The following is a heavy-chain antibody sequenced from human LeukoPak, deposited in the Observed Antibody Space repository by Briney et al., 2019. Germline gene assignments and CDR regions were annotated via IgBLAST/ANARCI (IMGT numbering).Heavy chain of an antibody. D-gene: IGHD5-18*01. Sequence: PGGSLRLSCAASDFSFITYAMSWVRQAPGKGLEGVAVISSDGGYKYYADSVKGRFTISRDNSKNTLYLQMNSLIPEDTAVYYCARQYISGQWYFDYWGQGTLVTVSS. CDR1: DFSFITYA. CDR3: ARQYISGQWYFDY. J-gene: IGHJ4*02. CDR2: ISSDGGYK. V-gene: IGHV3-30*04.